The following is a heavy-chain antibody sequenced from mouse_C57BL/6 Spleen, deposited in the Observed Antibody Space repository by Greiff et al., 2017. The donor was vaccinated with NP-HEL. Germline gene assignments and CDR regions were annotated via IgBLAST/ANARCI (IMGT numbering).Heavy chain of an antibody. D-gene: IGHD2-4*01. CDR1: GFTFSSYA. CDR3: ARGYYYDYEGYFDY. Sequence: EVKLVESGGGLVKPGGSLKLSCAASGFTFSSYAMSWVRQTPEKRLEWVATISDGGSYTYYPDTVKGRFTISRDNAKNNLYLQMSRLKSEDTAMYYCARGYYYDYEGYFDYRGQGATLTVSS. CDR2: ISDGGSYT. V-gene: IGHV5-4*03. J-gene: IGHJ2*01.